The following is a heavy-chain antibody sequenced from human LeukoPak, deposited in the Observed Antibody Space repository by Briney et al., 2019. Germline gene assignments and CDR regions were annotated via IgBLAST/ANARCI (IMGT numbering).Heavy chain of an antibody. V-gene: IGHV4-59*01. CDR1: GGSISSYF. Sequence: KTSETLSLTCTVSGGSISSYFWSWLRQPPGKGLEWIGYIYHSGSTNYSPSLKSRVTISIDMSKNQFSLSLSSVSAADTAVYYCARGKYYDFWSGYYTGEGYYYYYYMDVWGKGTTVTVSS. CDR3: ARGKYYDFWSGYYTGEGYYYYYYMDV. CDR2: IYHSGST. D-gene: IGHD3-3*01. J-gene: IGHJ6*03.